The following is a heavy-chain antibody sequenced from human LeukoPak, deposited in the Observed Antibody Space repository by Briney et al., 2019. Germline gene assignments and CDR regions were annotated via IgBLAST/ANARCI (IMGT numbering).Heavy chain of an antibody. V-gene: IGHV6-1*01. CDR1: GDSVSSNSAA. Sequence: SQTLSLTCAISGDSVSSNSAAWNWFRQSPSRGLEWLGRTYYRSKWYNDYAQSVKSRITINPETSKNQISLQLNSVTPEDTAVYYCAAGTGVFDCWGQGTLVTVSS. D-gene: IGHD3-10*01. CDR2: TYYRSKWYN. CDR3: AAGTGVFDC. J-gene: IGHJ4*02.